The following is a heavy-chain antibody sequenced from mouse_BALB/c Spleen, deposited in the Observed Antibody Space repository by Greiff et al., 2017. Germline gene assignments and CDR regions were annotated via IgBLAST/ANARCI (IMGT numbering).Heavy chain of an antibody. D-gene: IGHD2-14*01. Sequence: EVKLMESGGDLVKPGGSLKLSCAASGFTFSSYGMSWVRQTPDKRLEWVATISSGGSYTYYPDSVKGRFTISRDNAKNTLYLQMSSLKSEDTAMYYCARREVRRGDYFDYWGQGTTLTVSS. V-gene: IGHV5-6*02. CDR2: ISSGGSYT. J-gene: IGHJ2*01. CDR3: ARREVRRGDYFDY. CDR1: GFTFSSYG.